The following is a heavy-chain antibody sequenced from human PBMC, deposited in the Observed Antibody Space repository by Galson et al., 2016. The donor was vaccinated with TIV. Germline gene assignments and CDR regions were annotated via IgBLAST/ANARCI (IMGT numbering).Heavy chain of an antibody. CDR2: INAGSGHT. J-gene: IGHJ4*02. V-gene: IGHV1-3*01. CDR3: ARPPYCGGDCFKYDH. CDR1: GDTFSSYA. D-gene: IGHD2-21*01. Sequence: SVKVSCKASGDTFSSYAISWVRQAPGQGLEWMGWINAGSGHTKYSQKFQGRVTITRDTSASTAYMELSSLKSEDTAVYYCARPPYCGGDCFKYDHWGQGTLVTVSS.